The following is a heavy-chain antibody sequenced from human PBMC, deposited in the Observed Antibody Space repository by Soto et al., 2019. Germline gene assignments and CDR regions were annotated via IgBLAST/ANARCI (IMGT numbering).Heavy chain of an antibody. J-gene: IGHJ5*02. Sequence: QITLKESGPTLVKPTQTLTLTCTFSGFSLSTSEVSVGWIRQPPGKALEWLALIYWDDDKRYNPSLKSRRSITKGTSQNQVVLTMTNMDPVDTATYYCAHRLEIHNRFAAWGQGTLVTVSS. CDR3: AHRLEIHNRFAA. CDR2: IYWDDDK. V-gene: IGHV2-5*02. D-gene: IGHD3-3*01. CDR1: GFSLSTSEVS.